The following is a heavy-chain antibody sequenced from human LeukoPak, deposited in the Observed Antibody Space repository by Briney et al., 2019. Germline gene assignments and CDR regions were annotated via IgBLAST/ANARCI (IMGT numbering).Heavy chain of an antibody. V-gene: IGHV1-2*02. Sequence: ASVKVSCKVSGYTFTDYYMHWVRQAPGQGLEWMGWINPNSGGTNYAQKFQGRVTMTRDTSISTAYMELSRLRSDDTAVYYCARTDYGSIPYYWGQGTLVTVSS. CDR2: INPNSGGT. CDR3: ARTDYGSIPYY. CDR1: GYTFTDYY. J-gene: IGHJ4*02. D-gene: IGHD3-10*01.